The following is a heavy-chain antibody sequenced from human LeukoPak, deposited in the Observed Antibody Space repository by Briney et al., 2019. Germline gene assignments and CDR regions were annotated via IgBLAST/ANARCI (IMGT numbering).Heavy chain of an antibody. CDR3: ARVNSQRDYGDSDWLDP. V-gene: IGHV4-31*03. CDR1: GGSISSGGYY. D-gene: IGHD4-17*01. Sequence: SETLSLTCTVSGGSISSGGYYWSWIRQHPGKGLEWIGYIYYSGSTYYNPSLKSRVTISVDTSKNQFSLKLSSVTAADTAVYYCARVNSQRDYGDSDWLDPWGQGTLVTVSS. CDR2: IYYSGST. J-gene: IGHJ5*02.